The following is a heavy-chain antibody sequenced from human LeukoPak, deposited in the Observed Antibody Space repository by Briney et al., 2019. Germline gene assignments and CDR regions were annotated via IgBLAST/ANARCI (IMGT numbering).Heavy chain of an antibody. D-gene: IGHD3-16*01. V-gene: IGHV3-7*01. Sequence: GGSLRLSCAASGFTFTSYNMNWVRQAPGKGLEGVANIKQDGSEKYYVDSVKGRFTISRDNAKNSLYLQMNSLRAEDTAVYYCARVRLGYFDYWGQGTLVTVSS. CDR1: GFTFTSYN. CDR2: IKQDGSEK. J-gene: IGHJ4*02. CDR3: ARVRLGYFDY.